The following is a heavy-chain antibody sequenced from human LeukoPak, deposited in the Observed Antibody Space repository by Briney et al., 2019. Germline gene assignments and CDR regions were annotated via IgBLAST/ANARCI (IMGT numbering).Heavy chain of an antibody. CDR1: GGSISSYY. Sequence: PSETLSLTCTVSGGSISSYYWSWIRQPPGKGLEWIGYIYYSGSTNYNPSLKSRVTISVDTSKNQFSLKLSSVTAAVTAVYYCAREFGAAGNGGYWGQGTLVTVSS. J-gene: IGHJ4*02. CDR3: AREFGAAGNGGY. V-gene: IGHV4-59*01. D-gene: IGHD6-13*01. CDR2: IYYSGST.